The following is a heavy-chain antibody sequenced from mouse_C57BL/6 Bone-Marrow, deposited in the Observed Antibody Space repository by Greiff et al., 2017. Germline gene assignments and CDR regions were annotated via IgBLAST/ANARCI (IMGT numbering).Heavy chain of an antibody. D-gene: IGHD1-1*01. J-gene: IGHJ4*01. CDR2: ISYSGST. V-gene: IGHV3-1*01. Sequence: EVKLVESGPGMVKPSQSLSLTCTVTGYSITSGYDWHWIRHFPGNKLEWMGYISYSGSTNYNPPLKSPISITQATSKNHFFLKLNSVTTEDTATYYCARAYGSSHYAMDYWGQGTSVTVSS. CDR3: ARAYGSSHYAMDY. CDR1: GYSITSGYD.